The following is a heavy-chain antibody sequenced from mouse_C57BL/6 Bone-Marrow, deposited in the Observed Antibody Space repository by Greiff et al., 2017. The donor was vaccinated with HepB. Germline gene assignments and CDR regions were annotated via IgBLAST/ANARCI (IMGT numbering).Heavy chain of an antibody. J-gene: IGHJ3*01. CDR1: GYTFTNYW. CDR2: IYPGGGYT. Sequence: QVQLQQSGAELVRPGTSVKMSCKASGYTFTNYWIGWAKQRPGHGLEWIGDIYPGGGYTNYNEKFKGKATLTADKSSSTAYMQFSSLTSEDSAIYYCARGSYGRGFAYWGQGTLVTVSA. V-gene: IGHV1-63*01. D-gene: IGHD1-1*01. CDR3: ARGSYGRGFAY.